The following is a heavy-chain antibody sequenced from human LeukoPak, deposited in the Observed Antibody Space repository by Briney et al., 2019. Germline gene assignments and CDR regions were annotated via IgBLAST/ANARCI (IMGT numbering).Heavy chain of an antibody. Sequence: GGSLRLSCAASGFTFSSYGMHWVRQAPGKGLEWVAFIRYDGSNKYYAGSVKGRFTISRDNAKNSLYLQMNSLRAEDTAVYYCARDTRGESDYWGQGTLVTVSS. CDR2: IRYDGSNK. J-gene: IGHJ4*02. CDR1: GFTFSSYG. CDR3: ARDTRGESDY. V-gene: IGHV3-30*02. D-gene: IGHD2-2*01.